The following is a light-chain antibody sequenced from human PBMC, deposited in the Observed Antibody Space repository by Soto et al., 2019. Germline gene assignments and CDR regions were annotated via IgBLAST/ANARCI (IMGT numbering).Light chain of an antibody. J-gene: IGLJ2*01. V-gene: IGLV4-69*01. CDR2: LNSDGSH. Sequence: QPVLTQSPSASASLGASVRFTCTLSSGHLSNAVAWHQQQPEKGPRFLMKLNSDGSHPKGDGIPDRFSGSCAGAERYLTIANLQSEDEAEYYCPTWGTGTLVFGGGTKVTVL. CDR3: PTWGTGTLV. CDR1: SGHLSNA.